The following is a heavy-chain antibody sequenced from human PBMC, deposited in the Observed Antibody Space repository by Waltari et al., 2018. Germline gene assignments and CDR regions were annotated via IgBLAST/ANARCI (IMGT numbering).Heavy chain of an antibody. CDR1: GYTFTGYY. Sequence: QVQLVQSGAEVKKPGASVKVSCKASGYTFTGYYMHWVRQATGQGLEWMGWINPNSGGTNYAQKFQGRVTMTRDTSISTAYMELSRLRSDDTAVYYCARGSLPYYYGSGSYTGLFDYWGQGTLVTVSS. CDR2: INPNSGGT. J-gene: IGHJ4*02. D-gene: IGHD3-10*01. V-gene: IGHV1-2*02. CDR3: ARGSLPYYYGSGSYTGLFDY.